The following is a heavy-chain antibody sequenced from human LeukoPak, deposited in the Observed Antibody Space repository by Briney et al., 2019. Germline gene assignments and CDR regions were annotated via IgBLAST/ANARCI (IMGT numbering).Heavy chain of an antibody. CDR1: GGSISSYY. CDR2: IYTSGST. J-gene: IGHJ4*02. CDR3: ARGAYYYGSGKIFDY. Sequence: SETLSLTRTVSGGSISSYYWSWIRQPAGKGLEWIGRIYTSGSTNYNPSLKSRVTMSVDTSKNQFSLKLSSVTAADTAVYYCARGAYYYGSGKIFDYWGQGTLVTVPS. D-gene: IGHD3-10*01. V-gene: IGHV4-4*07.